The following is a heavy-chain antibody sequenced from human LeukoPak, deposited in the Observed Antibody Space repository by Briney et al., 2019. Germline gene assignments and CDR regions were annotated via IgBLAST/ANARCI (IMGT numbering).Heavy chain of an antibody. CDR2: IWPDGSEK. CDR3: AKLKGQVTTWDS. V-gene: IGHV3-7*03. CDR1: GFIFSNNY. J-gene: IGHJ5*01. D-gene: IGHD2-21*02. Sequence: GGSLRLSCAASGFIFSNNYMSWVRQAPGRGLEWLATIWPDGSEKRYVDSLRGRVTISRDNVERSLYLQMNSLRAEDTAVYYCAKLKGQVTTWDSWGLEIRVTVSS.